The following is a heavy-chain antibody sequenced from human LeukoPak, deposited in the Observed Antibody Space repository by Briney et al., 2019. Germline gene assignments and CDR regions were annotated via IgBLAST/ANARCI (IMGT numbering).Heavy chain of an antibody. Sequence: PGGSLRLSCAASGFTFSSYSMNWVRQAPGKGLEWVSSISSSSSYIYYADSVKGRFTISRDNAKNSLYLQMNSLRAEDTAVYYCAKGGGRYFDWLSSDYWGQGTLVTVSS. D-gene: IGHD3-9*01. V-gene: IGHV3-21*04. CDR1: GFTFSSYS. CDR3: AKGGGRYFDWLSSDY. CDR2: ISSSSSYI. J-gene: IGHJ4*02.